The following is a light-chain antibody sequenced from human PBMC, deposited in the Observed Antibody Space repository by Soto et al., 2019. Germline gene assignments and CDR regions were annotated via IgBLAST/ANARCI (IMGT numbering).Light chain of an antibody. J-gene: IGKJ4*01. CDR2: AAS. CDR3: QQCDSFPFT. CDR1: QDISTW. Sequence: DIQMTQSPSSVSASVGDRVTITCRASQDISTWVAWYQQKPGKAPKLLISAASTLQSGVPRRFSSSGSGTDFTLIISSLQPEDFATYFCQQCDSFPFTFGGGTKVQIK. V-gene: IGKV1-12*01.